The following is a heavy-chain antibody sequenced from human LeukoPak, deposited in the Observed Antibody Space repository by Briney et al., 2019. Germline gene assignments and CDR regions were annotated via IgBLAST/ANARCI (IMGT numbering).Heavy chain of an antibody. J-gene: IGHJ1*01. Sequence: GGSLRLSCAASGFTFSSYAMSWVRQAPGKGLEWVSAMSGSGGSTYYADSVKGRFTISRDNSKNTLYLQMNSLRAEDTAVYYCAAHSRAYFQHWGQGTLVTVSS. V-gene: IGHV3-23*01. CDR3: AAHSRAYFQH. CDR2: MSGSGGST. CDR1: GFTFSSYA.